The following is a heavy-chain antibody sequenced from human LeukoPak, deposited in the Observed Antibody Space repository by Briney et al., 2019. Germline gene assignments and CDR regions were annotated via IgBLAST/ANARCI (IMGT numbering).Heavy chain of an antibody. J-gene: IGHJ4*02. V-gene: IGHV4-34*01. CDR1: GGSFSGYY. CDR3: ARGMIGISTFRFDY. D-gene: IGHD3-16*01. Sequence: SETLSLTCAVYGGSFSGYYWSWIRQPPGKGLEWIGEINHSGSTNYNPSLKSRVTISVDTSKNQFSLKLSSVTAADTAVYHCARGMIGISTFRFDYWGQGTLVTVSS. CDR2: INHSGST.